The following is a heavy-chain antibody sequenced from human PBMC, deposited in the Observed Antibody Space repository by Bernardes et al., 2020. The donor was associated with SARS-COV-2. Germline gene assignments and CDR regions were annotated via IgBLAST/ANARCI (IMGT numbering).Heavy chain of an antibody. CDR3: ARGKDVSRYLEWSPAGMDV. J-gene: IGHJ6*02. CDR2: ICYNGTNI. CDR1: GFTFSSSG. D-gene: IGHD3-3*01. V-gene: IGHV3-33*01. Sequence: GGSLRLSCAASGFTFSSSGMHWVRQAPGKGLEWVGLICYNGTNISYGNSVKGRFTISRDNSKNTLYLEMNSLRAEDTATYYCARGKDVSRYLEWSPAGMDVWGQGTRVTVSS.